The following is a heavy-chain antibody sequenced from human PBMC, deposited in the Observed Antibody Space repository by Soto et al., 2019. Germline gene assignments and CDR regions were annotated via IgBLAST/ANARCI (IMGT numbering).Heavy chain of an antibody. Sequence: LSLTCAVSGGSISSGGYSWSWIRQPPGKGLEWIGYIYHSGSTYYNPSLKSRVTISVDRSKNQFSLKLSSVTAADTAVYYCARAYCGGDCYPGLNYFDYWGQGTLVTVSS. CDR2: IYHSGST. V-gene: IGHV4-30-2*01. J-gene: IGHJ4*02. CDR3: ARAYCGGDCYPGLNYFDY. CDR1: GGSISSGGYS. D-gene: IGHD2-21*02.